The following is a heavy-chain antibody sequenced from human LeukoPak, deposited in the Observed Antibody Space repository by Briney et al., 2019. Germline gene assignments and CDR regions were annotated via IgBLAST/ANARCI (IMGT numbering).Heavy chain of an antibody. CDR1: GFTFDDYA. CDR3: ASNVHYGDAFDI. D-gene: IGHD4-17*01. CDR2: ISWNSGSI. Sequence: GGSLRLSCAASGFTFDDYAMHWVRQVPGKGLEWVSGISWNSGSIGYADSVKGRFTISRDNAKNSLYLQMNSLRAEDAAVYYCASNVHYGDAFDIWGQGTMVTVSS. J-gene: IGHJ3*02. V-gene: IGHV3-9*01.